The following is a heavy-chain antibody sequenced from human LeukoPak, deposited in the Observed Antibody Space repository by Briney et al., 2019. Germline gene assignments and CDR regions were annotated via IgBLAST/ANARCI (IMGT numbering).Heavy chain of an antibody. V-gene: IGHV1-24*01. CDR3: ARAYCGGDCSPGGY. CDR2: FGPEDGET. Sequence: ASVKVSCKVSGYTLTELSMHWVRLAPGKGLEWMGGFGPEDGETIYAQKFQGRVTMTRDTSISTAYMELSRLRSDDTAVYYCARAYCGGDCSPGGYWGQGTLVTVSS. J-gene: IGHJ4*02. D-gene: IGHD2-21*02. CDR1: GYTLTELS.